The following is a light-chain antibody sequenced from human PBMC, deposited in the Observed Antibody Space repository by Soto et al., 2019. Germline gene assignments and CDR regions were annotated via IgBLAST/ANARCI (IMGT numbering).Light chain of an antibody. J-gene: IGKJ2*01. CDR3: QQLSHYPYT. CDR1: QGITSY. Sequence: IQLTQSPSSLSASVGDRVTITCRASQGITSYLAWYQQRPGKAPRLLIYSASTLQSGVPSRFSGSGYGTDFSLTISNLQPEDFATYYCQQLSHYPYTFGQGTKLEI. V-gene: IGKV1-9*01. CDR2: SAS.